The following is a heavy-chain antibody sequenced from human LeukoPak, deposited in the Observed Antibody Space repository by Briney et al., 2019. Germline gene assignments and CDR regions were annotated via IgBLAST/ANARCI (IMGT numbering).Heavy chain of an antibody. Sequence: SETLSLTCTVSSGSISTYYWTWIRQPPGKGLEWIGYISYSGSTKYKPSLARRITISLDTSRNQFSLEMRSMTAADTAIYYCARQAGMFTTFDFWGPGTLVTVSS. CDR2: ISYSGST. CDR1: SGSISTYY. D-gene: IGHD3-22*01. CDR3: ARQAGMFTTFDF. J-gene: IGHJ4*02. V-gene: IGHV4-59*08.